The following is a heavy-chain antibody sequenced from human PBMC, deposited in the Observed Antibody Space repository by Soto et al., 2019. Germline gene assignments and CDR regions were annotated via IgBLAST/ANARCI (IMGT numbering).Heavy chain of an antibody. D-gene: IGHD2-2*01. CDR3: ARTIVAVPAALNWFDP. CDR2: IRPYNGNT. V-gene: IGHV1-18*04. CDR1: GYTFTSYY. J-gene: IGHJ5*02. Sequence: QVQLVQSGAEVKKPGASVKVSCKASGYTFTSYYMHWVRQAPGQGLEWMGWIRPYNGNTNYAQKFQGKVTMTTDTSTNTAYMELRSLRSDDTAVYYCARTIVAVPAALNWFDPWGQGTLVSVSS.